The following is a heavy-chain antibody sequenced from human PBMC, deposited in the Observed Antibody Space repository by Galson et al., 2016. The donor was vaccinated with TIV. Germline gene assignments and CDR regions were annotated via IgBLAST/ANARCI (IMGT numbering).Heavy chain of an antibody. J-gene: IGHJ4*02. CDR2: INPNRGDT. D-gene: IGHD5-24*01. Sequence: SVKVSCKASGYMFTGYHLYWVRQAPGQGPEWMGRINPNRGDTDFAQKFQGRVTMTRDTSISTAYIELRRLTFADTAVYFCARGVDGFRYWGQGTLVTVSS. CDR3: ARGVDGFRY. CDR1: GYMFTGYH. V-gene: IGHV1-2*06.